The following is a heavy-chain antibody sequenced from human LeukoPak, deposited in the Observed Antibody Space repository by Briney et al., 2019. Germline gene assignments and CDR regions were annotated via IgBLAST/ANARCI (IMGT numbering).Heavy chain of an antibody. CDR3: AGYSVVRGVTLSAFDL. D-gene: IGHD3-10*01. J-gene: IGHJ3*01. Sequence: AASVKVSCKASGDTLTGYYIHWVRQAPRQGLEWMGWFDPNTGSTHYAQKSQGRVTMTRDTSIDTDYLELRSLISDDTALYYCAGYSVVRGVTLSAFDLWGQGTVVTVSS. V-gene: IGHV1-2*02. CDR2: FDPNTGST. CDR1: GDTLTGYY.